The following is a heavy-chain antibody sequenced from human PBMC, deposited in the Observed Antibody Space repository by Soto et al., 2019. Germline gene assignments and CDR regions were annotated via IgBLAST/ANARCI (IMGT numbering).Heavy chain of an antibody. CDR2: IERDDDDK. J-gene: IGHJ6*02. CDR1: GFSLTSPGMC. Sequence: SGPTGEPTDTLTLTCTFSGFSLTSPGMCVSWIRQSPGKALEWLALIERDDDDKYYSTSLKTRLTISKDTRKNQVVLTMANMEPADTATYYCARSIRGPRRFNGMDVWGQGTTVTVSS. CDR3: ARSIRGPRRFNGMDV. V-gene: IGHV2-70*13. D-gene: IGHD1-20*01.